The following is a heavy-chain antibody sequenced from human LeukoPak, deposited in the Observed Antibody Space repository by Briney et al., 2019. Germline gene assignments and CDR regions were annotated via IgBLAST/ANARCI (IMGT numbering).Heavy chain of an antibody. J-gene: IGHJ4*02. CDR3: ARAYSSSWAQNPGIFDY. Sequence: SETLSLTCIVSGGSISTYYWSWIRPPPGKGLEWIGYIYHSGSTNYNPPPKSRATISVDTSKNQSTLKLSSVTAADTAVYYCARAYSSSWAQNPGIFDYWGQGTLVTVSS. CDR2: IYHSGST. D-gene: IGHD6-13*01. CDR1: GGSISTYY. V-gene: IGHV4-59*01.